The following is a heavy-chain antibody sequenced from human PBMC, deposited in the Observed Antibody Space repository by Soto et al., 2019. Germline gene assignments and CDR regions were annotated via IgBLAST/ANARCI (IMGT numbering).Heavy chain of an antibody. V-gene: IGHV4-59*01. D-gene: IGHD3-10*01. J-gene: IGHJ4*02. CDR3: ARGGDNSPWYYSI. CDR2: IFSNGRT. Sequence: SETLSLTCTVSGGSINNNYWSWIRQPPGRGLEWIGYIFSNGRTNYNPSLESRVTISVDTSKNQLSLKLRSVTAADTAVYYCARGGDNSPWYYSIWGQGTLVTVSS. CDR1: GGSINNNY.